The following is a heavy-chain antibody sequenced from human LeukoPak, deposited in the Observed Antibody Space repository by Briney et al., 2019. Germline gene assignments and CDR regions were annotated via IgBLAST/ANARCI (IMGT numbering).Heavy chain of an antibody. V-gene: IGHV1-18*01. Sequence: GASVKVSCKASGYTFTSYGISRVRQAPGQGLEWMGWISAYNGNTNYAQKLQGRVTMTTDTSTSTAYRELRSLRSDDTAVYYCARATMVQGVITPPFDYWGQGTLVTVSS. CDR2: ISAYNGNT. CDR1: GYTFTSYG. CDR3: ARATMVQGVITPPFDY. J-gene: IGHJ4*02. D-gene: IGHD3-10*01.